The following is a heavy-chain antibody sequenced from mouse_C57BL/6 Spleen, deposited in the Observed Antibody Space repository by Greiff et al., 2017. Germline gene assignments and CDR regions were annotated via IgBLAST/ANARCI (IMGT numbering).Heavy chain of an antibody. Sequence: QVTLKVSGAELVKPGASVKMSCKASGYTFTTYPIEWMKQNHGKSLEWIGNFHPYNDDTKYNEKFKGKATLTVEKSSSTVYLELSRLTSDDSAVYYCARGGLLYDAMDYWGQGTSVTVSS. V-gene: IGHV1-47*01. D-gene: IGHD2-1*01. J-gene: IGHJ4*01. CDR1: GYTFTTYP. CDR3: ARGGLLYDAMDY. CDR2: FHPYNDDT.